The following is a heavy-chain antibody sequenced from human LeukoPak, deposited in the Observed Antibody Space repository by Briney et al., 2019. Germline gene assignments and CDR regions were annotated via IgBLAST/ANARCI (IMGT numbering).Heavy chain of an antibody. J-gene: IGHJ5*02. CDR3: ARARYDILAGGWFDP. D-gene: IGHD3-9*01. V-gene: IGHV4-34*01. CDR2: INHRGST. CDR1: AGSISGYY. Sequence: SETLSLTCAVSAGSISGYYWTWIRQPPGKGLEWIGQINHRGSTNYNPSLMSRVTMSVDTSKNQFSLKLRSVTAADTAVYYCARARYDILAGGWFDPWGQGTLVTVSS.